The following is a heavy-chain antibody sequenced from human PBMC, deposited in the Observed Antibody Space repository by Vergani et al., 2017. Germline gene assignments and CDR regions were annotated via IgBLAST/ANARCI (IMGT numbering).Heavy chain of an antibody. CDR2: IYSGGST. Sequence: EVQLVETGGGLIQPGGSLRLSCAASGFTVSSNYMSWVRQAPGKGLEWVSVIYSGGSTYYADSVKGRFTISRDNSKNTLYLQMNSLRVEDTAIYYCAKARDPNCKGGNCYSYYYGLDLWGQGTTVTVSS. J-gene: IGHJ6*02. D-gene: IGHD2-15*01. CDR3: AKARDPNCKGGNCYSYYYGLDL. CDR1: GFTVSSNY. V-gene: IGHV3-53*02.